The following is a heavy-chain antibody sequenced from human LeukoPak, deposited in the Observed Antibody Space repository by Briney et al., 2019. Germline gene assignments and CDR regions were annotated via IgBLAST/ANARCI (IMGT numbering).Heavy chain of an antibody. CDR2: IYYSGSA. CDR3: ARHDSSGPYNAFDI. V-gene: IGHV4-39*01. CDR1: GVSIRSSTYY. Sequence: MPSETLSLTCTVSGVSIRSSTYYWGWIRQPPGKGLEWIGSIYYSGSAYYNPSLKSRVTISVDTSKNQFSLKLSSVTAADTAVYYCARHDSSGPYNAFDIWGQGTMVTVSS. J-gene: IGHJ3*02. D-gene: IGHD3-22*01.